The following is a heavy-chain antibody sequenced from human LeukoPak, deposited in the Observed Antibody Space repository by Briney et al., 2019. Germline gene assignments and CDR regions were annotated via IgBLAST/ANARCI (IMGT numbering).Heavy chain of an antibody. Sequence: RPGGSLRLSCAASGFTVSSNYMSWVRQAPGKGLEWVSVIYSGGSTYYADSVKGRFTISRDNSKNTLYLQMNSLRAEDTAVYYCAKDLKQLVLQDYFDYWGQGTLVTVSS. CDR1: GFTVSSNY. D-gene: IGHD6-13*01. V-gene: IGHV3-66*02. J-gene: IGHJ4*02. CDR3: AKDLKQLVLQDYFDY. CDR2: IYSGGST.